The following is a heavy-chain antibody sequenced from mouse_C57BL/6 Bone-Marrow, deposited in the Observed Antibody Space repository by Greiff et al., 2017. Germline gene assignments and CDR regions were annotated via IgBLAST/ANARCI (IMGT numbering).Heavy chain of an antibody. D-gene: IGHD2-2*01. V-gene: IGHV1-81*01. CDR2: IYPRSGNT. Sequence: QVQLQQSGAELARPGASVKLSCKASGYTFTSYGISWVKQRTGQGLEWIGEIYPRSGNTYYNEKFKGKATLTADKSSSTAYMELRGLTSEDSAVYFCARLGLPWYFDVWGTGTTVTVSS. CDR3: ARLGLPWYFDV. J-gene: IGHJ1*03. CDR1: GYTFTSYG.